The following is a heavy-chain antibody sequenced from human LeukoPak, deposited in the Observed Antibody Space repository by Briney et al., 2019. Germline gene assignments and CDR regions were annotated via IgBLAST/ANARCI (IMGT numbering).Heavy chain of an antibody. D-gene: IGHD3-22*01. Sequence: GESLRISCKGSGYIFSSYWIGWARQMPGKGLEWMGIIYPGGSDTIYSPPFQGQVTISADKSLSTAYVQWNSLRASDTAMYYCARHQYYYDTRAYYIDYWGQGTLVTVSS. V-gene: IGHV5-51*01. CDR1: GYIFSSYW. J-gene: IGHJ4*02. CDR2: IYPGGSDT. CDR3: ARHQYYYDTRAYYIDY.